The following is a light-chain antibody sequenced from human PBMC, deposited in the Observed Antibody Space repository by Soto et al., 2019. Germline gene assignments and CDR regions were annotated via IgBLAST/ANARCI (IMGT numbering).Light chain of an antibody. J-gene: IGKJ4*01. CDR3: QRRSTWPPLT. CDR2: DAS. V-gene: IGKV3-11*01. CDR1: QSVNNY. Sequence: DIVLTQSPATLSLSPGERATLSCRASQSVNNYLLWYRQTPGQAPRLLIYDASNRAPGIPARFSGSGSGTDFALSISSLEPEDFAVYYCQRRSTWPPLTFGGGTKVEIK.